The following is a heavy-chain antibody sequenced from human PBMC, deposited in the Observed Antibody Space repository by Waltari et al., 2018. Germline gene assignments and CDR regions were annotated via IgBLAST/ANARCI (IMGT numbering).Heavy chain of an antibody. J-gene: IGHJ5*02. D-gene: IGHD2-2*03. V-gene: IGHV4-38-2*01. Sequence: QVQLQESGSVLVMPSETLSLTCDVSGYFINTGFFWGWLRQPPGKGPEWIGNIYHDGTTYYNPSLKHRLMISLDTSKNQFSLRLNFVDVADTAVYYCARQTLGYCTSAACRRLETWGQGILVTVSS. CDR2: IYHDGTT. CDR3: ARQTLGYCTSAACRRLET. CDR1: GYFINTGFF.